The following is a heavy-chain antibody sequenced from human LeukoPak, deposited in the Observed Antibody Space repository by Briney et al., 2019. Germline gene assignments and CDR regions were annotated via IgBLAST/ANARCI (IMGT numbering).Heavy chain of an antibody. CDR3: ATIYGDFSDFDS. CDR2: VTHDGRI. Sequence: SETLSLTCAVHGGSFSDSYWNWMRQPPGKGLEWIGEVTHDGRINYNPSLRGRVTISVDTSMNQFSLRLTSVTAADTAVYSCATIYGDFSDFDSWAQGILVTVSS. D-gene: IGHD4-17*01. V-gene: IGHV4-34*01. CDR1: GGSFSDSY. J-gene: IGHJ4*02.